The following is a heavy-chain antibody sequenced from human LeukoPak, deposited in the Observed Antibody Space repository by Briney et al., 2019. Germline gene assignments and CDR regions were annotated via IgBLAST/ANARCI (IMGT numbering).Heavy chain of an antibody. CDR2: INPNSGGT. D-gene: IGHD4-17*01. J-gene: IGHJ4*02. CDR1: GYTFTGYY. V-gene: IGHV1-2*02. Sequence: ASVKVSCKASGYTFTGYYIHWVRQAPGQGLEWMGWINPNSGGTNYAQKFQGRVTMTRDTSISTAYMDLSRLTSDDTAMYYCARALGDYGNNRVYYFDYWGQGTLVTVSS. CDR3: ARALGDYGNNRVYYFDY.